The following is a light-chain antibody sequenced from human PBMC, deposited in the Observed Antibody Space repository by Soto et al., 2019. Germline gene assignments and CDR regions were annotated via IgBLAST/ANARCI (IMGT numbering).Light chain of an antibody. J-gene: IGLJ2*01. CDR1: SSNIGSNT. CDR2: SNN. Sequence: QSVLTQPPSASGTPGQRVTISCSGSSSNIGSNTVNWYQQLPGTAPKLLIYSNNLRPSGVPDRFSGPRSGTSASLAISGLQSEDEADYYCAAWDDSLNGPVFGGGTKVTVL. V-gene: IGLV1-44*01. CDR3: AAWDDSLNGPV.